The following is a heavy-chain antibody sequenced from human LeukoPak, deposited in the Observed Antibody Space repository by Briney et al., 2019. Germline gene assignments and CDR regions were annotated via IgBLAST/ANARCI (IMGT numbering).Heavy chain of an antibody. CDR2: MNPNTGRT. CDR3: ARLSQTPDYYSSGGYYYLGY. J-gene: IGHJ4*02. V-gene: IGHV1-8*01. CDR1: RYTFSSYD. D-gene: IGHD3-22*01. Sequence: ASVKVSCKASRYTFSSYDINWVREAAGQGLEWMGWMNPNTGRTGFAQKFQGRLTMTRDTSISTAYMEPSSLRSEDTAVYYCARLSQTPDYYSSGGYYYLGYWGQGTPVTVSS.